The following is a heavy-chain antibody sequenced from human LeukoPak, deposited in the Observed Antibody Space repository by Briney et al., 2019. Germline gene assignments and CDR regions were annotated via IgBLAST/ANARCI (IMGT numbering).Heavy chain of an antibody. V-gene: IGHV3-48*02. CDR3: ARVIYTSRWILRGTAPLAADY. D-gene: IGHD2-21*02. J-gene: IGHJ4*02. CDR2: ISSRSSTI. CDR1: GFTFSSYN. Sequence: GGSLRLSCAASGFTFSSYNMHWVRQAPGKGLEWVSYISSRSSTIYYADSVKGRFTISRDNAKNSLYMQMNSLRDEDTAVYYCARVIYTSRWILRGTAPLAADYWGQGTLVTVSS.